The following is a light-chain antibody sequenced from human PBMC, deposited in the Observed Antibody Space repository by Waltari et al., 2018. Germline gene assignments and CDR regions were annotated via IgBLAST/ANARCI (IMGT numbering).Light chain of an antibody. V-gene: IGLV1-44*01. CDR1: RSNIEIHP. Sequence: QSVLTQPPSVSGTPGQRVTISCSGSRSNIEIHPVNWYQHLPGTAPKLLIYRNDQRPSGVPDRFSGSKFGTSASLAISGLQSEDEADYYCAAWDGSLDDSIVFGGGTKLTVL. CDR2: RND. CDR3: AAWDGSLDDSIV. J-gene: IGLJ3*02.